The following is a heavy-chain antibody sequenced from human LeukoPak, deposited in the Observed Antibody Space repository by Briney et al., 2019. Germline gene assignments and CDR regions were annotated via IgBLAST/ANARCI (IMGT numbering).Heavy chain of an antibody. CDR2: ISYDGSNK. CDR3: AKTSYYYGSGSYPFDY. CDR1: GFTFSSYG. J-gene: IGHJ4*02. D-gene: IGHD3-10*01. Sequence: GSLRLSCAASGFTFSSYGMHWVRQAPGKGLEWVAVISYDGSNKYYADSVKGRFTISRDNSKNTLYLQMNSLRAEDTAVYYCAKTSYYYGSGSYPFDYWGQGTLVTVSS. V-gene: IGHV3-30*18.